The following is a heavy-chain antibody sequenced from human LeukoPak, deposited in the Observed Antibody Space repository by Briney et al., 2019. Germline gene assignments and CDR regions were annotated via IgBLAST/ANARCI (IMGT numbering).Heavy chain of an antibody. D-gene: IGHD6-6*01. V-gene: IGHV3-7*01. CDR1: GFTFNHYW. CDR2: IKQDGSEK. J-gene: IGHJ4*02. Sequence: GGSLRLSCAASGFTFNHYWMTWVRQTPGKGLEWVANIKQDGSEKYYVDSVKGRFTISRDNTKNSLYLQMNSLRAEDTGVYYCARDQGVSSSLDYWGQGTLVTVSS. CDR3: ARDQGVSSSLDY.